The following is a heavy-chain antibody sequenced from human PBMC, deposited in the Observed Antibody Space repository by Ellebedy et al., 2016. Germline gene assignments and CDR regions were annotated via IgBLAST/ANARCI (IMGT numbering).Heavy chain of an antibody. CDR2: ITSEGSST. J-gene: IGHJ4*02. CDR3: ARAYGGGFDY. V-gene: IGHV3-74*01. D-gene: IGHD4-17*01. CDR1: GSTFSSYW. Sequence: GGSLRLSCAASGSTFSSYWMHWVRQVPGKGLVWVSFITSEGSSTTYADSVKGRFTISRDNAKNTLYLQMNSLRAEDTAVYFCARAYGGGFDYWGQGTLVTVSS.